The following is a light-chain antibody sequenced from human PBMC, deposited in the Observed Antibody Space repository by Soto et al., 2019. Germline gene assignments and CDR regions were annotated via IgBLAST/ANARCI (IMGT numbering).Light chain of an antibody. J-gene: IGKJ4*01. Sequence: EIVLKQSPDTLSLSPGERATIYSRASQSVRSNYLAWYQQKPGQAPRFLIYDASSRATGIPDRFSGSGSGTDFTLTISRLEPEDFAVYYCQQYGSTPLTFGGGTKVDIK. CDR2: DAS. V-gene: IGKV3-20*01. CDR3: QQYGSTPLT. CDR1: QSVRSNY.